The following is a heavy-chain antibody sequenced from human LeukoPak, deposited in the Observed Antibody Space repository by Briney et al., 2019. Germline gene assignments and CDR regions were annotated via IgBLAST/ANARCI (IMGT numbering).Heavy chain of an antibody. D-gene: IGHD1-26*01. V-gene: IGHV3-9*01. J-gene: IGHJ4*02. Sequence: GGSLRLSCAASGFTFDDYAMHWVRQAPGKGLEWVSGISWNSGSIGYADSVKGRFTLSRDNAKNSLYLQMNSLRAEDTALYYCAYGAGSYYLFDYWGQGTLDTVSS. CDR2: ISWNSGSI. CDR3: AYGAGSYYLFDY. CDR1: GFTFDDYA.